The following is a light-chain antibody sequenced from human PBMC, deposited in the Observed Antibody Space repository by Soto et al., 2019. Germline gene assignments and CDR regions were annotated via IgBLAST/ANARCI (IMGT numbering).Light chain of an antibody. CDR3: SAYTASNTSHV. V-gene: IGLV2-18*02. J-gene: IGLJ1*01. Sequence: QSALTQPRSVSGSPGQSVTISCSGSSSDVGGYKSVSWYKQAPGTSPKLMIFEVKNRPSGVPDRFSESKSGNTASLTISGLQPEDEADYYCSAYTASNTSHVFGTGTKLTVL. CDR1: SSDVGGYKS. CDR2: EVK.